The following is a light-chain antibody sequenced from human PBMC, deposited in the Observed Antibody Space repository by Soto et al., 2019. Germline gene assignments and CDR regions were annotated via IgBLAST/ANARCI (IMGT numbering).Light chain of an antibody. V-gene: IGKV3-11*01. J-gene: IGKJ4*01. CDR1: QSVSTY. CDR2: DAF. CDR3: QQRSNWPST. Sequence: EIVLTQSPVTLSLSPGERATLSCRASQSVSTYLAWYQQKPGQAPRLLIYDAFKRATGIPARFSGSGSGTDFTLTISSLEPEDFSVYYCQQRSNWPSTFGGVTKVEIK.